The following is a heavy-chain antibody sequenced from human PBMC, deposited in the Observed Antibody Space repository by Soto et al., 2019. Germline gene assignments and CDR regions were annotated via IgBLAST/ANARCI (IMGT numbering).Heavy chain of an antibody. J-gene: IGHJ3*02. V-gene: IGHV4-59*01. CDR3: ARVERDSGADYYDSSGYYWAGAFDI. CDR2: IYYSGST. CDR1: GGSISSYY. Sequence: PSETLSLTCTVSGGSISSYYWSWIRRPPWKGLEWIGYIYYSGSTNYNPSLKSRVTISVDTSKNQFSLKLSSVTAADTAVYYCARVERDSGADYYDSSGYYWAGAFDIWGQGTMVT. D-gene: IGHD3-22*01.